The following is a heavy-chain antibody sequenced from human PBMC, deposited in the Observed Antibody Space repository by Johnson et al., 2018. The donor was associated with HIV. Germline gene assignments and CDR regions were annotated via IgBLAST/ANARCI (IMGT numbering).Heavy chain of an antibody. J-gene: IGHJ3*02. Sequence: VQLVESGGGLVQPGGSLRLSCAASGFTVSSNYMSWVRQAPGKGLEWVSVIYSGGNTYYADSVKGRFTISRDNSKNTLSLQMNSLRVEDTAVYYCARDHSGWWAWALDIWGQGTMGTVSS. CDR3: ARDHSGWWAWALDI. D-gene: IGHD6-19*01. V-gene: IGHV3-66*01. CDR1: GFTVSSNY. CDR2: IYSGGNT.